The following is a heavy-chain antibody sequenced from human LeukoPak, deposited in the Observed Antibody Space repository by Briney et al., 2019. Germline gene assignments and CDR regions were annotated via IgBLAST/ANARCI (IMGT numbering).Heavy chain of an antibody. V-gene: IGHV3-7*01. CDR2: IKQDGSEK. J-gene: IGHJ6*02. Sequence: GGSLRLSCAASGFTFSSYWMSWVRQAPGKGLEWVANIKQDGSEKYYVDSVKGRFTISRDNAKNSLYLQMNSLRAEDTAVYYCVSYDFWSGPEDYYYGMDVWGQGTTVTVSS. D-gene: IGHD3-3*01. CDR3: VSYDFWSGPEDYYYGMDV. CDR1: GFTFSSYW.